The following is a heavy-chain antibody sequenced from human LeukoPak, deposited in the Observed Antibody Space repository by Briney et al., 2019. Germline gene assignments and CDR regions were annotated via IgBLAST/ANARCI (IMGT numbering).Heavy chain of an antibody. J-gene: IGHJ6*03. Sequence: GGSLRLSCAASGFPLSNYWMSWVRQAPGKGLEWVANIKQDGSERYYVDSVKGRFAISRDNAENSLYLQMDSLRAEDTAVYFCAVTHRSRIDYYYYYMDVWGKGTTVTVSS. V-gene: IGHV3-7*01. CDR3: AVTHRSRIDYYYYYMDV. D-gene: IGHD2-21*02. CDR2: IKQDGSER. CDR1: GFPLSNYW.